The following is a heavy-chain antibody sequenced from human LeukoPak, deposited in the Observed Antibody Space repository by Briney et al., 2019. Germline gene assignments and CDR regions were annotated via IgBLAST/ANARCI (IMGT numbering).Heavy chain of an antibody. CDR1: GYSISSGYY. Sequence: PSETLSLTCTVSGYSISSGYYWGWIRQPPGKGLEWIGSIYHSGSTYYNPSLKSRVTISVDTSKNQFSLKLSSVTAADTAVYFCARRVIVATIDYWGQGTLVTVSP. V-gene: IGHV4-38-2*02. CDR3: ARRVIVATIDY. CDR2: IYHSGST. J-gene: IGHJ4*02. D-gene: IGHD5-12*01.